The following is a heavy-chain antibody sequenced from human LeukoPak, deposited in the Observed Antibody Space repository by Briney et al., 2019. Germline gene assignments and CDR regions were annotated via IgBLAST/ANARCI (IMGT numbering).Heavy chain of an antibody. CDR2: INPNSGDT. D-gene: IGHD2-2*01. Sequence: ASVNVSCKASGCTFTGYHMHWVRQAPGQGLEWMGRINPNSGDTNYAQKFQGRVTMTRDTSISTAYVELSRLRSDDTAVYYCARDYCSSTSCLFDYWGQGTLVTVSS. CDR1: GCTFTGYH. V-gene: IGHV1-2*06. J-gene: IGHJ4*02. CDR3: ARDYCSSTSCLFDY.